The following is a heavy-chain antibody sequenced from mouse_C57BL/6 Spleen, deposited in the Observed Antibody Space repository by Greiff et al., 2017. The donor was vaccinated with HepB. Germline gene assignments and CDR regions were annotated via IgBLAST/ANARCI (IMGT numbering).Heavy chain of an antibody. D-gene: IGHD1-1*01. CDR2: IDPEDGDT. V-gene: IGHV14-1*01. Sequence: VQLQQSGAELVSPGASVKLSCTASGFNIKNYYMHWVKQRPEQSLEWIGRIDPEDGDTEYAPKFQGKATMTADTSSNTAYLQLSSLTSEDTAVYYCTTYYGSSSYAMDYWGQGTSVTVSS. J-gene: IGHJ4*01. CDR1: GFNIKNYY. CDR3: TTYYGSSSYAMDY.